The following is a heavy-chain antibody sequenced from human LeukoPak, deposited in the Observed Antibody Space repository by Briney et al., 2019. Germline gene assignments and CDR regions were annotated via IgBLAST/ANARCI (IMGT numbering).Heavy chain of an antibody. J-gene: IGHJ4*02. Sequence: PGGSLRLSCAASGFTFSTYVMSWVRQAPGKGLEWVSSISGSGGSTYYADSVKGRFTISRDNSKNTLYLQMNSLRAEDTAVYYCVKVAAMIIDHWGQGTLVSVSS. D-gene: IGHD3-22*01. V-gene: IGHV3-23*01. CDR2: ISGSGGST. CDR3: VKVAAMIIDH. CDR1: GFTFSTYV.